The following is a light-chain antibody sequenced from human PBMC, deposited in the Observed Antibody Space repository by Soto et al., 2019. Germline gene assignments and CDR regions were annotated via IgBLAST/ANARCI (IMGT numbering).Light chain of an antibody. CDR2: SAS. Sequence: DIQMTQSPSSVSASVGDRVTITCRASQGFSTWLAWYRRKPGRAPELLIYSASSLHSGVPSRFRGSGSGTDFTLTISSLQPEDFATYDCQQANSFPRTFGGGTEVEIK. V-gene: IGKV1-12*01. CDR1: QGFSTW. CDR3: QQANSFPRT. J-gene: IGKJ4*01.